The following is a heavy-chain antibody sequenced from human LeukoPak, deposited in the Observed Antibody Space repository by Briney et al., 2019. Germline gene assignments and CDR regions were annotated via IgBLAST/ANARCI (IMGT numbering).Heavy chain of an antibody. CDR3: ARVWPSSGYPYFDY. CDR1: GGSISSYY. Sequence: PSETLSLTCTVSGGSISSYYWSWIRQPPGKGLEWIGYIYYSGSTNYNPSLKSRVTISVDASKNQFSLKLSSVTAADTAVYYCARVWPSSGYPYFDYWGQGTLVTVSS. D-gene: IGHD3-22*01. CDR2: IYYSGST. J-gene: IGHJ4*02. V-gene: IGHV4-59*01.